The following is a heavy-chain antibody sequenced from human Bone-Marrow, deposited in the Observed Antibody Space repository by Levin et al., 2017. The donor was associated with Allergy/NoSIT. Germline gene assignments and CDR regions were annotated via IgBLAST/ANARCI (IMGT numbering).Heavy chain of an antibody. CDR1: GYNFDTFW. CDR3: ARHLPISFGGNSDFDF. J-gene: IGHJ4*02. V-gene: IGHV5-51*01. Sequence: ASVKVSCKTSGYNFDTFWIAWVRQMPGKGLEWVGIIHGGDSDTRYSPSFQGQVTISVDKSMATAYLQWTTLKPSDTAIYFCARHLPISFGGNSDFDFWGLGTQVTVSS. D-gene: IGHD4-23*01. CDR2: IHGGDSDT.